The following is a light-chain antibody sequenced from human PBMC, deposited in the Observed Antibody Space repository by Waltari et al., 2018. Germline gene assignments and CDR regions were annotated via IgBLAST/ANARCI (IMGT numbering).Light chain of an antibody. CDR1: QSVNINY. CDR2: GTT. CDR3: QQYDGSLVT. Sequence: TVLTQSPGTLSLSPGERATLSCRASQSVNINYLAWYQQKPGQAPRLLIYGTTSRANGIPDRFRGSGSGTDFTLTINRLEPEDFAGYYCQQYDGSLVTFGPGTTVEIK. J-gene: IGKJ3*01. V-gene: IGKV3-20*01.